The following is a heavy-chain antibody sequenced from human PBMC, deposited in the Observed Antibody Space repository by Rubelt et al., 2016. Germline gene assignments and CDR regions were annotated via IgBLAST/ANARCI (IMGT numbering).Heavy chain of an antibody. J-gene: IGHJ3*02. CDR2: ISSSSTTI. D-gene: IGHD1-26*01. CDR3: SRRSMGATSAFDI. V-gene: IGHV3-48*01. Sequence: GKGLEWISYISSSSTTIYYADSVKGRFTISRDNAKNSLYLQINSLRGEDTAVYYCSRRSMGATSAFDIWGQGTMVTVSS.